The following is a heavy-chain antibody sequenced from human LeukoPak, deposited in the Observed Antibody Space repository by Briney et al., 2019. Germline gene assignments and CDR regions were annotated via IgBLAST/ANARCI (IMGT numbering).Heavy chain of an antibody. V-gene: IGHV3-23*01. J-gene: IGHJ4*02. Sequence: GGSLRLSCVVSGFTFSSYAMSWVRQAPGKGLEWVSTISAGGVGTYYADSVKGRFTISRDNSKNTLYLQMNSLRAEDTAVYYCAKDRPDYSNYRAVDYWGQGTLVTVSS. CDR3: AKDRPDYSNYRAVDY. CDR2: ISAGGVGT. CDR1: GFTFSSYA. D-gene: IGHD4-11*01.